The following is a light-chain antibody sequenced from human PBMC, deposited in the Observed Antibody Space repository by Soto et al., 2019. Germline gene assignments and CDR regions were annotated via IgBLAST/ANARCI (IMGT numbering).Light chain of an antibody. CDR1: HSVSTY. Sequence: EIVLTQSPATLSLSPGERATLCCRSSHSVSTYLAWYQQRPGQAPRLLIYDASYRATDIPPRFSGSGSGTDFTLTISSLEPEDFAVYYCQQRRSWPPTITFGQGTRLEIK. CDR2: DAS. CDR3: QQRRSWPPTIT. J-gene: IGKJ5*01. V-gene: IGKV3-11*01.